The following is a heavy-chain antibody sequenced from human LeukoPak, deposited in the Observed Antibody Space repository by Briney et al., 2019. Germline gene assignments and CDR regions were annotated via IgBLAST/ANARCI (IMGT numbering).Heavy chain of an antibody. Sequence: GGSLRLSCAASGFTFSSYAMSWVRQAPGKGLEWVSTISGSGGSTYYADSVKGRFTISRDNAKNSLYLQMSSLRAEDTALYYCAKGDQYYDFWSGYYSYYYYGMDVWGQGTTVTVSS. J-gene: IGHJ6*02. V-gene: IGHV3-23*01. CDR2: ISGSGGST. CDR3: AKGDQYYDFWSGYYSYYYYGMDV. CDR1: GFTFSSYA. D-gene: IGHD3-3*01.